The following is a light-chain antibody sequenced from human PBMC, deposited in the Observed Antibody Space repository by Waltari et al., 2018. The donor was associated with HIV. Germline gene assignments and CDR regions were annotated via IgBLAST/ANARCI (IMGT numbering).Light chain of an antibody. CDR1: QSIRSRF. CDR3: HHYGSSPFT. J-gene: IGKJ3*01. V-gene: IGKV3-20*01. Sequence: DIVLTQSPGTLSLSPGERATLSCRASQSIRSRFLAWYQQKLGQAPRLLIYGASSRAAGIPDRFSGSGSGTDFTLTINRLGPEDCGVFYCHHYGSSPFTFGPGTKVDIK. CDR2: GAS.